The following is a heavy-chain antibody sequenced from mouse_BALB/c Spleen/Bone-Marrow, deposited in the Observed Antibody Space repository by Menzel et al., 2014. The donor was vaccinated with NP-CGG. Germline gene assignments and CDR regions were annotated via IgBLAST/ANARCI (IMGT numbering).Heavy chain of an antibody. CDR1: GYSITSDYA. V-gene: IGHV3-2*02. J-gene: IGHJ4*01. D-gene: IGHD4-1*01. CDR2: ITYSDST. CDR3: ARGLGRGAMDY. Sequence: ESGPGLVKPSQSLSLTCTVTGYSITSDYAWNWIRQFPGNKLEWMGYITYSDSTSYNPSLKSRISITRDTSKNQFFLQLNSVTTEDTATYYCARGLGRGAMDYWGQGTSVTVSS.